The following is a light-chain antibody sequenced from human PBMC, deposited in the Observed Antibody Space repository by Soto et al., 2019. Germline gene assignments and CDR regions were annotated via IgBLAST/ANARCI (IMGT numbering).Light chain of an antibody. CDR2: EVS. CDR1: SSDVGSYNR. Sequence: QSALTQPPSVSGSPGQSVTISCTGTSSDVGSYNRVSWYQQPPVTAPKPMIYEVSNRPSGVPDRFSGSKSGNTASLTISGLQAEDEADYYCSSYTSSSTFGVFGTGTKVTVL. CDR3: SSYTSSSTFGV. J-gene: IGLJ1*01. V-gene: IGLV2-18*02.